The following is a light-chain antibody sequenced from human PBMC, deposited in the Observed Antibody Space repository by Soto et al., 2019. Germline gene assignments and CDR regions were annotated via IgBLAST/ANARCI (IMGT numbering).Light chain of an antibody. CDR3: QQRSNWPLT. J-gene: IGKJ4*01. Sequence: EIVLTQSPATLSLSPGERATLSCRASQSVSSYLACYQQKPANAPRLLIYDASNRATGIPARFSGSGSGTDFTLTISSLVPEDFAVYYCQQRSNWPLTFGGGTKVEIK. V-gene: IGKV3-11*01. CDR1: QSVSSY. CDR2: DAS.